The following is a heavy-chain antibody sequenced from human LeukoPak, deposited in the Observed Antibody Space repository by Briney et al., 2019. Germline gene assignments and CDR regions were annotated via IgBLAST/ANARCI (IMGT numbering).Heavy chain of an antibody. V-gene: IGHV3-23*01. J-gene: IGHJ4*02. D-gene: IGHD5-18*01. CDR3: AKRYSYGTLAFDY. Sequence: GGSLRLSCAASGFTLSSYAMSWVRQAPGKGLEWVSAISGSGGSTYYADSVKGRFTISRDNSKNTLYLQMNSLRAEDTAVYYCAKRYSYGTLAFDYWGQGTLVTVSS. CDR2: ISGSGGST. CDR1: GFTLSSYA.